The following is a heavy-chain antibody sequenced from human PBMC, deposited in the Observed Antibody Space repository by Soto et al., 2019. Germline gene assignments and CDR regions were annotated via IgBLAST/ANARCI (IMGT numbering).Heavy chain of an antibody. J-gene: IGHJ4*02. CDR3: AHFDWFIDY. Sequence: GGSLRLSCTASRFSFSTYAMSWVRQAPGKGLEWVSGISGSGRTTSYTDSVKGRFTISRDNSKNTLYLQMNSLRAEDTAVYYCAHFDWFIDYWGQGTLVTVS. V-gene: IGHV3-23*01. D-gene: IGHD3-9*01. CDR1: RFSFSTYA. CDR2: ISGSGRTT.